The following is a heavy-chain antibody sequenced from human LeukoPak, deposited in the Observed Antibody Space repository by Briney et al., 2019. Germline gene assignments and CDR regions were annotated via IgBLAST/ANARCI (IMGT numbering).Heavy chain of an antibody. Sequence: SQTLSLTCAVSGGSISSGGYSWSWIRQPPGKGLEWIGYIYHSGSTYYNPSLKSRVTISVDRSKNQFSLKLSSVTAADTAVYYCARLWIQDHYDAFDIWGQGTMVTVSS. V-gene: IGHV4-30-2*01. CDR3: ARLWIQDHYDAFDI. CDR1: GGSISSGGYS. J-gene: IGHJ3*02. CDR2: IYHSGST. D-gene: IGHD5-18*01.